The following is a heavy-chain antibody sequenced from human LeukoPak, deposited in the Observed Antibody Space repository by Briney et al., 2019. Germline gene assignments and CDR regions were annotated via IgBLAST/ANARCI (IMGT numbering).Heavy chain of an antibody. Sequence: GGSLRLSCAASGFTFSSYSMNWVRQAPGKGLEWVSSISSSSYIYYADSVKGRFTISRDNAKNSLYLQMNSLRAEDTAVYYCARDRERLLWFGEPMRYFDYWGQGTLVTASS. CDR1: GFTFSSYS. CDR3: ARDRERLLWFGEPMRYFDY. V-gene: IGHV3-21*01. D-gene: IGHD3-10*01. J-gene: IGHJ4*02. CDR2: ISSSSYI.